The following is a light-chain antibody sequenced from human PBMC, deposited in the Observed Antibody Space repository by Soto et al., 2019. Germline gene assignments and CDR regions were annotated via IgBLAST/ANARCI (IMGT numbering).Light chain of an antibody. J-gene: IGKJ3*01. Sequence: DIQMTQSPPSQSASVGDRVTITCQASHDIGNSLNWYQDKPGQAPKLVIYDAYNLETGVPSTFSGNGYGTDFTFTISSLRPEDIATYYCQKSDHLPLFGPGTRVDMK. V-gene: IGKV1-33*01. CDR3: QKSDHLPL. CDR1: HDIGNS. CDR2: DAY.